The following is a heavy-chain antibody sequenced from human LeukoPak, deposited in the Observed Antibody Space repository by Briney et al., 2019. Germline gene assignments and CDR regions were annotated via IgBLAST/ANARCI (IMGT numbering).Heavy chain of an antibody. CDR2: IRSKANTYAT. CDR1: GFTFNGSA. J-gene: IGHJ4*02. Sequence: GGTLRLFCAASGFTFNGSAMHWVSQASGKGLEWVGRIRSKANTYATAYAAWVKGRFTISRDDSKKTAYLQMSSLKTEDTAVYYCTALDYWGQGTLVTVSS. V-gene: IGHV3-73*01. CDR3: TALDY.